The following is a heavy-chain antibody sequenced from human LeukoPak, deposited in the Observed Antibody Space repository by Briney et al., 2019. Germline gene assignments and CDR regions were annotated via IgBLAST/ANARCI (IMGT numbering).Heavy chain of an antibody. CDR2: INPNSGGT. J-gene: IGHJ4*02. CDR1: GYTFTGYY. CDR3: ARTINGYSSGWYLYYFDY. D-gene: IGHD6-19*01. Sequence: ASVKVSCKASGYTFTGYYMHWVRQAPGQGLEWMGWINPNSGGTNYAQKFQGRVTMTRDTSISTAYMELSRLRSDDTAVYYCARTINGYSSGWYLYYFDYWGQGTLVTVSS. V-gene: IGHV1-2*02.